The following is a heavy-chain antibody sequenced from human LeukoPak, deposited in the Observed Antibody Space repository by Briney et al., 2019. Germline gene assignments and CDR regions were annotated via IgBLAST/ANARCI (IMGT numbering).Heavy chain of an antibody. D-gene: IGHD4/OR15-4a*01. CDR1: EFSLNTSGVG. J-gene: IGHJ4*02. CDR3: AYTYGGQDYAALEY. CDR2: IYWDGAQ. Sequence: SGPTLVNPTQTLTLTCTFSEFSLNTSGVGVGWIRQPPGKALEWLAVIYWDGAQRYSPSLKNRLTITNDTSKKQVVLRMTTMHPVDAATYYCAYTYGGQDYAALEYWGQGTLVTVSS. V-gene: IGHV2-5*02.